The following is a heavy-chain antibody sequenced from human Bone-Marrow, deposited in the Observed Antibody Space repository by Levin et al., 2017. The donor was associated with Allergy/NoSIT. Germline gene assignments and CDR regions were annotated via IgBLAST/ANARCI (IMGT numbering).Heavy chain of an antibody. J-gene: IGHJ3*01. Sequence: PGGSLRLSCAASGFTFRDYSMTWVRQAPGKGLEWVSFIGNRDNKIFYADSVKGRFTISRDNAKNSLYLQMNSLRAEDTAVYYCAREDGYCTGGVCYPGAFNAWGQGTMVTVSS. CDR3: AREDGYCTGGVCYPGAFNA. CDR2: IGNRDNKI. V-gene: IGHV3-21*06. D-gene: IGHD2-8*02. CDR1: GFTFRDYS.